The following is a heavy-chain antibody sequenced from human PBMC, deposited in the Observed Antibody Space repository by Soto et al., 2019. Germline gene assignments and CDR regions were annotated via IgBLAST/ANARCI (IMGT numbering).Heavy chain of an antibody. J-gene: IGHJ4*02. D-gene: IGHD1-26*01. CDR1: GGSINNYY. Sequence: SETLSLTCTVSGGSINNYYWGWIRQPAGKGLEWIGRIYTSGSTNYNPSIKSRVTMSVDTSKNQFSLKLSSVTAADTAVYYCARVYSGRYYEFDYWGQGTLVTVSS. CDR2: IYTSGST. V-gene: IGHV4-4*07. CDR3: ARVYSGRYYEFDY.